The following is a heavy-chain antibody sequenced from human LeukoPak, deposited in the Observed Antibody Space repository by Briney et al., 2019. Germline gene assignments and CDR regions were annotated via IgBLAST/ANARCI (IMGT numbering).Heavy chain of an antibody. CDR1: GFTLSSYA. CDR2: ISYDGSNK. Sequence: GGSLRLSCAASGFTLSSYAMHWVRQAPGKGLEWVAVISYDGSNKYYADSVKGRFTISRDNSKNTLYLQMNSLRAEDTAVYYCARDFESTTYFNYYFDYWGQGTLVTVSS. D-gene: IGHD1-14*01. V-gene: IGHV3-30-3*01. CDR3: ARDFESTTYFNYYFDY. J-gene: IGHJ4*02.